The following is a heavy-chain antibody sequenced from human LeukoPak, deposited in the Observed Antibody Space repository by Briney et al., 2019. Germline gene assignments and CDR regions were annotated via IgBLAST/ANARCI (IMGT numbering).Heavy chain of an antibody. CDR1: GGSISSGDYY. CDR2: IYYSGST. J-gene: IGHJ4*02. V-gene: IGHV4-31*03. Sequence: QTSETLSLTCTVSGGSISSGDYYWSWIRQPPGKGLEWIGYIYYSGSTYYNPSLKSRVTISVDTSKNQFSLKLSSVTAADTAVYYCAREVVAAAPGPDYWGQGTLVTVSS. CDR3: AREVVAAAPGPDY. D-gene: IGHD2-15*01.